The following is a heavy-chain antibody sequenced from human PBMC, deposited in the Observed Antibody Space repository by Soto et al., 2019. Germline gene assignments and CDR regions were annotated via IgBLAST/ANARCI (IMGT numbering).Heavy chain of an antibody. CDR1: GYTFTSYD. D-gene: IGHD1-1*01. Sequence: ASVKVSCKASGYTFTSYDINWVRQATGQGLEWMGWMNPNSGNTGYAQKFQGRVTMTRNTSISTAYMELSSLRSEDTAVYYCARRGRLERKPYYYYYYMDVWGKGTTVTVSS. CDR2: MNPNSGNT. CDR3: ARRGRLERKPYYYYYYMDV. J-gene: IGHJ6*03. V-gene: IGHV1-8*01.